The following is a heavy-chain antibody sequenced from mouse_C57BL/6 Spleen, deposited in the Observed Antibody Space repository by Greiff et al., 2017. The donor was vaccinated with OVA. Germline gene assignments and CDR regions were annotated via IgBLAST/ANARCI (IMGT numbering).Heavy chain of an antibody. Sequence: EVQLQQSGPELVKPGASVKISCKASGYTFTDYYMNWVKQSHGKSLEWIGDINPNNGGTSYNQKFKGKATLTVDKSSSTAYMELRSLTSEDSAVYYCARCYDGYYVVAYWGQGTLVTVAA. CDR2: INPNNGGT. CDR1: GYTFTDYY. CDR3: ARCYDGYYVVAY. J-gene: IGHJ3*01. D-gene: IGHD2-3*01. V-gene: IGHV1-26*01.